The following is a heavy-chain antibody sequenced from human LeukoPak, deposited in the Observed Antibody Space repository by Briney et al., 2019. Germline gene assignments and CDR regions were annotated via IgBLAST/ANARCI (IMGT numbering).Heavy chain of an antibody. J-gene: IGHJ3*02. V-gene: IGHV1-18*01. CDR1: GYTFTNYG. D-gene: IGHD6-19*01. CDR2: ISAYNGNT. Sequence: ASVKVSCKTSGYTFTNYGISWVRQAPGQGLEWMGWISAYNGNTNYAQKFQGRVTITADESTSTAYMELSSLRSEDTAVYYCARGPYSSGWYDAFDIWGQGTMVTVSS. CDR3: ARGPYSSGWYDAFDI.